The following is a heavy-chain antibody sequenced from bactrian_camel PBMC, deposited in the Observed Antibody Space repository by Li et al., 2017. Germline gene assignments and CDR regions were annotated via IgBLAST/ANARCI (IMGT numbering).Heavy chain of an antibody. CDR2: IQIDGSST. D-gene: IGHD2*01. CDR3: VADCELRYGHFDFNIGS. CDR1: GFTFSSYA. Sequence: VQLVESGGGLVQPGGSLRLSCVASGFTFSSYAMSWVRQAPGKGLEWVSYIQIDGSSTSYADSVKGRFTISRDNAKNTVYLQMNSLKPEDTAMYYCVADCELRYGHFDFNIGSRGQGTQVTVS. J-gene: IGHJ4*01. V-gene: IGHV3S35*01.